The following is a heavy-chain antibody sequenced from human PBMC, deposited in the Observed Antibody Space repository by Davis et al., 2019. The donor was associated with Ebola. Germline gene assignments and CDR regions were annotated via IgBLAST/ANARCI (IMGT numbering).Heavy chain of an antibody. Sequence: AASVKVSCKASGYTFTSYAMHWVRQAPGRRLEWMGWINAGNGNTKYSQKFQGRVTITRDTSASTAYMELSSLRSEDTAVYYCARESPIGSYYPDWYFDLWGRGTLVTVSS. CDR3: ARESPIGSYYPDWYFDL. D-gene: IGHD1-26*01. J-gene: IGHJ2*01. CDR1: GYTFTSYA. V-gene: IGHV1-3*01. CDR2: INAGNGNT.